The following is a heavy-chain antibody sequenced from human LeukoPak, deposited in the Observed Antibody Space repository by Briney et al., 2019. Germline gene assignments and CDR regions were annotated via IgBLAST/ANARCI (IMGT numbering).Heavy chain of an antibody. CDR3: ARILSSSHAFDI. J-gene: IGHJ3*02. CDR2: ISGSGNNT. Sequence: GGSLRLSCAASGFTFSTYAMSWVRQAPGKGLEWVSAISGSGNNTYYADSVKGRFTISRDNAKNSLYLQMNSLRAEDTAVYYCARILSSSHAFDIWGQGTMVTVSS. V-gene: IGHV3-23*01. D-gene: IGHD2-2*01. CDR1: GFTFSTYA.